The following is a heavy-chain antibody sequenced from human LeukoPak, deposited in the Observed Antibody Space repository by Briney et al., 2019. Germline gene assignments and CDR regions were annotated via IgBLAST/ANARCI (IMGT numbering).Heavy chain of an antibody. CDR1: GVTFSSYA. Sequence: GRSLRLSCAASGVTFSSYAMHWVRQAPGKGLEWVAIISYDGSNKYYADSVKGRFTISRDNSKNTLFLQMNSLRAEDTAVYYCARGSDTFIVRGVTAGYDYWGQGTLVTVSS. CDR2: ISYDGSNK. V-gene: IGHV3-30*04. J-gene: IGHJ4*02. D-gene: IGHD3-10*01. CDR3: ARGSDTFIVRGVTAGYDY.